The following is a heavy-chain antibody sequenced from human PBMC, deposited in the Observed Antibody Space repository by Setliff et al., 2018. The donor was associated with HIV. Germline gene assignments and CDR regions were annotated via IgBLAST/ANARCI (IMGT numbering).Heavy chain of an antibody. J-gene: IGHJ4*02. CDR1: GYTFNSAY. V-gene: IGHV1-46*02. D-gene: IGHD6-6*01. Sequence: GASVKVSCKASGYTFNSAYIQWVRQAPGEGLEWIAEINPSSGSTTYAQKFQGRVTMTRDTSTSTVYMELSSLRSEDTAVYYCASGMEYSSSSGLDYWGQGTLVTVSS. CDR3: ASGMEYSSSSGLDY. CDR2: INPSSGST.